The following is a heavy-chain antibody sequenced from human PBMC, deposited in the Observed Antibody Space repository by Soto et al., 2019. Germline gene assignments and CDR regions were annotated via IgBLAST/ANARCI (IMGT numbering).Heavy chain of an antibody. CDR1: GFTFGDYA. V-gene: IGHV3-49*04. J-gene: IGHJ4*02. Sequence: GGSLRLSCTASGFTFGDYAMSWVRQAPGKGLEWVGFIRSKAYGGTTEYAASVKGRFTISRDDSKSIAYLQMNSLKTEDTAVYYCTRDSSYYDFWSGYSRQEYFDYWGQGT. CDR2: IRSKAYGGTT. D-gene: IGHD3-3*01. CDR3: TRDSSYYDFWSGYSRQEYFDY.